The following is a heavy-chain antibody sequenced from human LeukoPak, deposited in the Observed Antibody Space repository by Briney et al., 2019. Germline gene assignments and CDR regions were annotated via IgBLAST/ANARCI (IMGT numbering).Heavy chain of an antibody. CDR3: AKDIAPGIAVAGDAFDI. D-gene: IGHD6-19*01. CDR1: GFTFDDYA. J-gene: IGHJ3*02. Sequence: GRSLRLSCAASGFTFDDYAMHWVRQAPGKGLEWVSGISWNSGSIGYADSVKGRFTISRDNAKNSLYLQMNSLRAEDTALYYCAKDIAPGIAVAGDAFDIWGQGTMVTVSS. V-gene: IGHV3-9*01. CDR2: ISWNSGSI.